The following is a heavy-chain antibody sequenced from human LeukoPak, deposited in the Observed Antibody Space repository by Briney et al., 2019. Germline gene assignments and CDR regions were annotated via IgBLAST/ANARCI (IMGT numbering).Heavy chain of an antibody. CDR3: AKFGGSYTDY. CDR1: GFTFSSYA. V-gene: IGHV3-30*18. D-gene: IGHD1-26*01. CDR2: ISYDGSNK. J-gene: IGHJ4*02. Sequence: GGSLRLSCAASGFTFSSYAMSWVRQAPGKGLEWVAVISYDGSNKYYADSVKGRFTISRDNSKNTLYLQMNSLRAEDTAVYYCAKFGGSYTDYWGQGTLVTVSS.